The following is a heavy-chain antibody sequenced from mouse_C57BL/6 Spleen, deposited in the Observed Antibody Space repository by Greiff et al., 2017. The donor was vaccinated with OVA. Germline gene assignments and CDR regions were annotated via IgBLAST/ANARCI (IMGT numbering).Heavy chain of an antibody. D-gene: IGHD1-1*01. CDR1: GYTFTGYW. J-gene: IGHJ1*03. V-gene: IGHV1-9*01. CDR3: ARSDSNYYGSSPYWYFDV. Sequence: LVESGAELMKPGASVKLSCKATGYTFTGYWIEWVKQRPGHGLEWIGAILPGSGSTNYNEKFKGTATFTADTSSNTAYMQLSSLTTEDSAIYYCARSDSNYYGSSPYWYFDVWGTGTTVTVSS. CDR2: ILPGSGST.